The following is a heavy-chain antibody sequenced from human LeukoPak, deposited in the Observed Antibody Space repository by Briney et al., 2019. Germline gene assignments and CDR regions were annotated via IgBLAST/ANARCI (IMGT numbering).Heavy chain of an antibody. D-gene: IGHD3/OR15-3a*01. V-gene: IGHV3-23*01. CDR3: AKRGVVIRVFLVGFHKEAFYFES. CDR2: ISGSGGST. CDR1: GITLSNYG. Sequence: GGSLRLSCAVSGITLSNYGMSWVRQAPGKGLEWVAGISGSGGSTIYADSVKGRFTISRGNPKNTLYLQMNSLRAEDTAFYFCAKRGVVIRVFLVGFHKEAFYFESWGQGALVTVSS. J-gene: IGHJ4*02.